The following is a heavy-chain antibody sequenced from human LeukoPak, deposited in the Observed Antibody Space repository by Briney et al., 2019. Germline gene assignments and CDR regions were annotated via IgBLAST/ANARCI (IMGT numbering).Heavy chain of an antibody. Sequence: GGSLRLSCAASGFTFSSYWMHWVRQAPGKGLVWVSRINSDGSSTSYADSVKGRFTISRENAKNSLYLQMNSLRAGDTAVYYCARVAASNAFDIWGQGTMVTVSS. J-gene: IGHJ3*02. V-gene: IGHV3-74*01. D-gene: IGHD6-25*01. CDR3: ARVAASNAFDI. CDR1: GFTFSSYW. CDR2: INSDGSST.